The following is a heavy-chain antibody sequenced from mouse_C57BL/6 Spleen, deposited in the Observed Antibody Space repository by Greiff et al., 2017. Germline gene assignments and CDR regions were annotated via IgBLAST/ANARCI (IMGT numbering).Heavy chain of an antibody. CDR2: IDPSDSYT. V-gene: IGHV1-69*01. CDR3: ARGGYGSSYPYYYAMDY. CDR1: GYTFTSYW. D-gene: IGHD1-1*01. J-gene: IGHJ4*01. Sequence: QVQLQQPGAELVMPGASVKLSCKASGYTFTSYWMHWVKQRPGQGLEWIGEIDPSDSYTNSNQKFKGKSTLTVDKSSSTAYMQLSSLTSEDSAVYYCARGGYGSSYPYYYAMDYWGQGTSVTVSS.